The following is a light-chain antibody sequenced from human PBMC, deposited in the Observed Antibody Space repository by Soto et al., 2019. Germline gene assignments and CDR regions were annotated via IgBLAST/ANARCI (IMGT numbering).Light chain of an antibody. CDR2: DVS. V-gene: IGLV2-14*01. J-gene: IGLJ2*01. CDR3: SSYTSSSTVV. CDR1: SSDVGGYNY. Sequence: QSALTQPASVSGSPGQSITFSCTGTSSDVGGYNYVSWYQQHPGKAPKLMIYDVSNRPSGVSNRFSGSKSGNTASLTISGLQAEDEADYYCSSYTSSSTVVFVGGTKLTVL.